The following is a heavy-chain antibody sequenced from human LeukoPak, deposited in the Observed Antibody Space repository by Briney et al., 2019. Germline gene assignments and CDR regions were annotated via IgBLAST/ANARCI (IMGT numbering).Heavy chain of an antibody. CDR3: ARDGVTTNYGMDV. CDR1: GFTFSSYW. D-gene: IGHD4-17*01. J-gene: IGHJ6*02. CDR2: INSDGSST. Sequence: GGSLRLSCAASGFTFSSYWMHWVRQAPGKGLVWVSRINSDGSSTSYADSVKGRLTISRDNAKNTLYLQTNSLRAEDTAVYYCARDGVTTNYGMDVWGQGTTVTVSS. V-gene: IGHV3-74*01.